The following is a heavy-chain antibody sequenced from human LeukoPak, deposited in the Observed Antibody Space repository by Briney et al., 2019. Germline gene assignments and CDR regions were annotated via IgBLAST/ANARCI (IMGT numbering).Heavy chain of an antibody. CDR3: ARAANTAMVFGY. Sequence: PSETLSLTCTVSGGSTSSYYWSWIRQPPGKGLEWIGYIYYSGSTNYNPSLKSRVTISVDTSKNQFSLKLSSVTAADTAVYYCARAANTAMVFGYWGQGTLVTVSS. J-gene: IGHJ4*02. CDR1: GGSTSSYY. D-gene: IGHD5-18*01. CDR2: IYYSGST. V-gene: IGHV4-59*01.